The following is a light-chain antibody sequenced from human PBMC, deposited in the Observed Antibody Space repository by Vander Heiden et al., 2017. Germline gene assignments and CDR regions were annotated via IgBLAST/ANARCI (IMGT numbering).Light chain of an antibody. Sequence: QSVLLQPPSVSGAPGQRVIISCSGSTANIGNNTVNWYQQLPGTENRRLIVCKYQRPSGVPDRVSCYKAGNYASRETRGLQSEEEADDYWGEWDDTMNGRVFGGGTKLTVL. CDR3: GEWDDTMNGRV. J-gene: IGLJ3*02. V-gene: IGLV1-44*01. CDR2: CKY. CDR1: TANIGNNT.